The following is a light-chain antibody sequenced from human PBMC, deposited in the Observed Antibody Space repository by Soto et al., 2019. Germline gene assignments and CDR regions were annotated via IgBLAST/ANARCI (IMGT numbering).Light chain of an antibody. CDR2: AAS. Sequence: EIVLTQSPGTLSLSPGERATLSCRASQSVISTDLAWYQQKPGQAPRLLVYAASSRASGIPDRFSGSGSGTDCTLTISRLEPEDFAVYYCQQYGTSPPDFGGGTRVEI. J-gene: IGKJ4*01. V-gene: IGKV3-20*01. CDR3: QQYGTSPPD. CDR1: QSVISTD.